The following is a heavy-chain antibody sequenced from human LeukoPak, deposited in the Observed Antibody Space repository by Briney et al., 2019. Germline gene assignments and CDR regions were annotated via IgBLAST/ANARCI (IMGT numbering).Heavy chain of an antibody. D-gene: IGHD3-3*01. V-gene: IGHV3-30*02. J-gene: IGHJ4*02. CDR2: IRYDGSNK. Sequence: GGSLRLPCAASGFTFSSYGMHWVRQAPGKGLEWVAFIRYDGSNKYYADSVKGRFTISRDNSKNTLYLQMNSLRAEDTAVYYCAKVSVSGYYTFDYWGQGTLVTVSS. CDR1: GFTFSSYG. CDR3: AKVSVSGYYTFDY.